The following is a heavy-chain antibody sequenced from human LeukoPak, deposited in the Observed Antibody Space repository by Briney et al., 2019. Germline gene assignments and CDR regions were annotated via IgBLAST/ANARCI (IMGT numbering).Heavy chain of an antibody. CDR2: ISAYNGNT. CDR3: ARRYCSSNSCYFDAFDI. CDR1: GYTFTSYG. D-gene: IGHD2-2*01. J-gene: IGHJ3*02. Sequence: ASVKVSCKASGYTFTSYGISWVRQAPGQGLEWMGWISAYNGNTNYAQKLHRRVTITTDTSTSTVYMELRSLRSDDRAVYYCARRYCSSNSCYFDAFDIWGQGTMVTVSS. V-gene: IGHV1-18*01.